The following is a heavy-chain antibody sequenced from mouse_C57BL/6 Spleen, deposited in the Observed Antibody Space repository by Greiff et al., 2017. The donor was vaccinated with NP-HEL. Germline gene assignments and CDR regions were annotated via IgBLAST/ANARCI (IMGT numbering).Heavy chain of an antibody. CDR3: ARRNAYGNYAMDY. CDR2: IDPSDSYT. D-gene: IGHD2-1*01. CDR1: GYTFTSYW. J-gene: IGHJ4*01. V-gene: IGHV1-69*01. Sequence: VQLQQSGAELVMPGASVKLSCKASGYTFTSYWMHWVKQRPGQGLEWIGEIDPSDSYTNYNQKFKGKSTLTVDKSSSTAYMQLSSLTSEDSAVYYCARRNAYGNYAMDYWGQGTSVTVSS.